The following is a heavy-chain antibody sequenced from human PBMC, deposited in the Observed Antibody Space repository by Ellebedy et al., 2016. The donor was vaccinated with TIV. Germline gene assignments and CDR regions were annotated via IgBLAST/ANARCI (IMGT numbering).Heavy chain of an antibody. CDR2: INSDGSST. Sequence: GESLKISCAASGFTFSSYWMHWVRQAPGKGLVWVSRINSDGSSTSYADSVKGRFTISRDNAKNTLYLQMNSLRAEDTAVYYCARDRIIYGSGLMDVWGQGTTVTVSS. V-gene: IGHV3-74*01. CDR3: ARDRIIYGSGLMDV. CDR1: GFTFSSYW. J-gene: IGHJ6*02. D-gene: IGHD3-10*01.